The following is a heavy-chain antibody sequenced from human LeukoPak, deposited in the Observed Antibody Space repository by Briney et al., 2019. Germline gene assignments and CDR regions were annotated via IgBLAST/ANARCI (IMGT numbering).Heavy chain of an antibody. CDR1: GGSISSGGYY. D-gene: IGHD4-17*01. CDR2: IYYSGST. CDR3: ATVSGGDYFYFDY. Sequence: PSQTLSLTCTVSGGSISSGGYYWSWIRQHPGKGLEWIGYIYYSGSTYYNPSLKSRVTISVDTSKNQFSLKLSSVTAADTAVYYCATVSGGDYFYFDYWGQGTLVTVSS. J-gene: IGHJ4*02. V-gene: IGHV4-31*03.